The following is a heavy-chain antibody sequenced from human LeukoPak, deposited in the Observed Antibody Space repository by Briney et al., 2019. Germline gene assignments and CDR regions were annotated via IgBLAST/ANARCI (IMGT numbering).Heavy chain of an antibody. CDR3: ASRFAFDI. V-gene: IGHV3-9*01. CDR1: GFTFDDYA. D-gene: IGHD3-10*01. Sequence: GGSLRLSCAASGFTFDDYAMHWVRQAPGKGLEWVAGISWNSGGIDYVDSVKGRFTISRDNAKNSLYLQMNSLRAEDTAVYYCASRFAFDIWGQGTMVTVSS. J-gene: IGHJ3*02. CDR2: ISWNSGGI.